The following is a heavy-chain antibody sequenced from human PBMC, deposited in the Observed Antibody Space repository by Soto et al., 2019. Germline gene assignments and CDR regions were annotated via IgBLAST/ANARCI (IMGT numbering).Heavy chain of an antibody. Sequence: QVQLVESGGGLVKSGGSLRLSCAASGFTFSDYYMSWMRQAPGKGLEWLSYISSSGNTIYYATSVKGRFTISRDNAKNSLSLQMNSLTAEETAVYYCARRLGFSGVGPSTSNWFDPWGQGTLVTVSS. V-gene: IGHV3-11*01. CDR2: ISSSGNTI. J-gene: IGHJ5*02. D-gene: IGHD1-26*01. CDR3: ARRLGFSGVGPSTSNWFDP. CDR1: GFTFSDYY.